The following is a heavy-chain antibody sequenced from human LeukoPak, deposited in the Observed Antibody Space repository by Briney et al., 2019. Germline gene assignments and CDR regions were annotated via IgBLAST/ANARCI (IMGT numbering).Heavy chain of an antibody. CDR1: GASTRSSTYY. V-gene: IGHV4-39*07. CDR3: ATEGYYYDSSGYY. J-gene: IGHJ4*02. Sequence: SETLSLTCSVSGASTRSSTYYWGWIRQPPGKGLEWIGEINHSGSTNYNPSLKSRVTISVDTSKNQFSLRLSSVTAADTAVYYCATEGYYYDSSGYYWGQGTLVTVSS. CDR2: INHSGST. D-gene: IGHD3-22*01.